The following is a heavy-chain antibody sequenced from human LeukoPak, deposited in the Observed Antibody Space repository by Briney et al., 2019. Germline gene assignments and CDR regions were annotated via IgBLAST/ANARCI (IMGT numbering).Heavy chain of an antibody. CDR1: GGSTSTYY. J-gene: IGHJ4*02. D-gene: IGHD6-13*01. Sequence: SSETLSLTCTVSGGSTSTYYWSWIRQPPGKGLEWIGYIYYNGSTNYNPSLKSRVTISVDTSKSHFSLKLSSVTAADTAVYYCARAISGSFRTSYYFDYWGQGTLVTVSS. CDR2: IYYNGST. CDR3: ARAISGSFRTSYYFDY. V-gene: IGHV4-59*08.